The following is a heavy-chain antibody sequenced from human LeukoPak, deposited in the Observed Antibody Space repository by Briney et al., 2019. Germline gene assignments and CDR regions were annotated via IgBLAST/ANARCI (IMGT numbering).Heavy chain of an antibody. D-gene: IGHD6-13*01. J-gene: IGHJ4*02. CDR2: IYSTGST. CDR1: GGSISSYY. Sequence: TSSETLSLTCTVSGGSISSYYWSWIRQPAGKGLKWIGRIYSTGSTNYNPSLKSRVTMSVDTSKNQFSLRLRSVTAADTAVYYCARQIASAGTAGFDFWGQGDLVTVSS. V-gene: IGHV4-4*07. CDR3: ARQIASAGTAGFDF.